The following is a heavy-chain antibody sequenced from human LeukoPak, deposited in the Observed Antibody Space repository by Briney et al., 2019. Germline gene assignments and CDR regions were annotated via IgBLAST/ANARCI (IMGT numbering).Heavy chain of an antibody. CDR1: GFTFSSYG. CDR2: ISYDGSNK. D-gene: IGHD3-10*01. J-gene: IGHJ4*02. Sequence: GGSLRLSCAASGFTFSSYGMHWVRQAPGKGLEWVAVISYDGSNKYYADSVKGRFTISRDNSKNTLYLQMNSLRAEDTAVYYCARNHYYYGSGSYPIDYWGQGTLVTVSS. CDR3: ARNHYYYGSGSYPIDY. V-gene: IGHV3-30*03.